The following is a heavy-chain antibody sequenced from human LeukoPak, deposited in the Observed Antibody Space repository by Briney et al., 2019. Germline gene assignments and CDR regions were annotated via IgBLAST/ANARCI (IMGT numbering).Heavy chain of an antibody. Sequence: SETLSLTCTVSGGSISSNNYFWTWIRQHPGKGLEWIGYISYSGTTYYNPSLKSRVTISMDTSNNQFSLRLSSVTAADTAVYYCARAKGYDSSWIDYWGQGTLVTVSS. CDR3: ARAKGYDSSWIDY. D-gene: IGHD3-22*01. J-gene: IGHJ4*02. CDR1: GGSISSNNYF. CDR2: ISYSGTT. V-gene: IGHV4-31*03.